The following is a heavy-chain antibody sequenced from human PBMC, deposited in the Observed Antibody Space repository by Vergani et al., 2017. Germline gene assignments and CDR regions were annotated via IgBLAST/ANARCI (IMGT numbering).Heavy chain of an antibody. J-gene: IGHJ4*02. Sequence: QVQLVESGGGVVQPGRSLRLSCAASGFTFSSYGMHWVRQAPGKGLEWVAVISYDGSNKYYADSVKGRFTISRDNSKNTLYLQMNSLRAEDTAVYYCAKDSSGWSAFDYWGQGTLVTVSS. D-gene: IGHD6-19*01. CDR1: GFTFSSYG. CDR2: ISYDGSNK. V-gene: IGHV3-30*18. CDR3: AKDSSGWSAFDY.